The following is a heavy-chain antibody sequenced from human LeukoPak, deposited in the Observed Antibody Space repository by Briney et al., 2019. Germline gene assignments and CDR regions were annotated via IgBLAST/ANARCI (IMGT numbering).Heavy chain of an antibody. Sequence: ETVSLTCTVSGGSISSGSYYWGWIRQPPGKGLVWVSRINSDGSSTSYADSVKGRFTISRDNAKNTLYLQMNSLRAEDTAVYYCARDWQDTGAFDYWGQGTLVTVSS. CDR3: ARDWQDTGAFDY. CDR2: INSDGSST. D-gene: IGHD1-26*01. J-gene: IGHJ4*02. V-gene: IGHV3-74*01. CDR1: GGSISSGSYY.